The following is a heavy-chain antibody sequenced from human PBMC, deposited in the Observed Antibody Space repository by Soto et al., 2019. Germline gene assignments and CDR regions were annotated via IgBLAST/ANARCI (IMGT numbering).Heavy chain of an antibody. Sequence: ASVKVSCKASGYTFTSYTMHWVRQAPGQRLEWMGWINAGNGNTKYSQKFQGRVAITRDTSASTAYMELSSLRSEDTAVYYCASRYCSGFSCYPGVFDFWGQGSMVIVSS. J-gene: IGHJ3*01. CDR3: ASRYCSGFSCYPGVFDF. CDR1: GYTFTSYT. V-gene: IGHV1-3*01. D-gene: IGHD2-15*01. CDR2: INAGNGNT.